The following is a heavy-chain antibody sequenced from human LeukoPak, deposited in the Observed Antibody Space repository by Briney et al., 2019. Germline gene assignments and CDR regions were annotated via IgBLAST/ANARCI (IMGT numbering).Heavy chain of an antibody. D-gene: IGHD6-19*01. Sequence: ASVKVSCKASGYTFASYGITWVRLAPGQGLEWMGWISTYNGNTNYAQKLQGRVTMTTDTSTSTVYMELRSLRSDDTAFYYCARGSGYSSFYGMDVWGQGTTVTVSS. CDR1: GYTFASYG. CDR3: ARGSGYSSFYGMDV. CDR2: ISTYNGNT. J-gene: IGHJ6*02. V-gene: IGHV1-18*01.